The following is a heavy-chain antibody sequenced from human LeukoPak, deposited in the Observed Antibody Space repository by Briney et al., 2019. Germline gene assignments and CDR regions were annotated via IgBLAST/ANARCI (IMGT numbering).Heavy chain of an antibody. J-gene: IGHJ6*03. CDR3: AKSRSPYYYYYMDV. V-gene: IGHV1-2*02. Sequence: GASVKVSCKASGYTFTGYYMHWVRQAPGQGLEWMGWINPNSGGTNYAQKFQGRVTMTRDTSISTAYMELSRLRSDDTAVYYCAKSRSPYYYYYMDVWGKGTTVTISS. CDR2: INPNSGGT. CDR1: GYTFTGYY.